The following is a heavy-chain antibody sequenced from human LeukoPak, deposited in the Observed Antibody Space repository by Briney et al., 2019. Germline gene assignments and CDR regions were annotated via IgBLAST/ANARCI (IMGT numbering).Heavy chain of an antibody. J-gene: IGHJ4*02. D-gene: IGHD1/OR15-1a*01. V-gene: IGHV3-7*01. Sequence: GGSLRLSCAVSGFTFNNYWMRGVRQAPGKGRECGANIKQEGSEKYYVGSVKSRFNISRENAKNSLYLQMNGLRAEDTAVYYCARDKVNSAYTGSLFDHWGQGTLVTASS. CDR1: GFTFNNYW. CDR2: IKQEGSEK. CDR3: ARDKVNSAYTGSLFDH.